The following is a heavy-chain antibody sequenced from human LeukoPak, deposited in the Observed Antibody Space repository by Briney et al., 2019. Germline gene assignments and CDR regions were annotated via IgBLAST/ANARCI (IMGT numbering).Heavy chain of an antibody. D-gene: IGHD2-15*01. J-gene: IGHJ4*02. CDR3: AKDLDSVVVAATCFDC. CDR1: GFTFNRNA. Sequence: GGSLRLSCAASGFTFNRNAISWVRQAPGKGLEWVSTIGGSGDKTFYADSIKGRFTISRDNSKNMVHLQMNSLTGEDTALYYCAKDLDSVVVAATCFDCWGQGTLVTVSS. V-gene: IGHV3-23*01. CDR2: IGGSGDKT.